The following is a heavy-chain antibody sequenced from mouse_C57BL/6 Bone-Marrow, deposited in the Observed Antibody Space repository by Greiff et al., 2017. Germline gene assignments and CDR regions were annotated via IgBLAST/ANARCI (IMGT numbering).Heavy chain of an antibody. V-gene: IGHV5-9-1*02. D-gene: IGHD1-1*01. CDR3: TRDRDGRSYLAWCAY. J-gene: IGHJ3*01. Sequence: EVQGVESGEGLVKPGGSLKLSCAASGFTFSSYAMSWVRQTPEKRLEWVAYISSGGDYTYYADTVKGRFTISRDNARNTLYLQMNSLKSEDTAMYYGTRDRDGRSYLAWCAYWGQGTGVTVTA. CDR2: ISSGGDYT. CDR1: GFTFSSYA.